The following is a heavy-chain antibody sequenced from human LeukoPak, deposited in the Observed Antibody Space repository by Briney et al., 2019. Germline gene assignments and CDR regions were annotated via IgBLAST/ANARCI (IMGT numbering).Heavy chain of an antibody. J-gene: IGHJ4*02. CDR1: GGSLSSSSYY. D-gene: IGHD3-10*01. CDR3: ARHYGSGSYHYYYFDY. V-gene: IGHV4-39*01. Sequence: SETLSLTCTVSGGSLSSSSYYWGWIRQPPGKGLEWIGSIYYSGSTYYNPSLKSRVTISVDTSKNQCSLKLSSVTAADTAVYYCARHYGSGSYHYYYFDYWGQGTLVTVSS. CDR2: IYYSGST.